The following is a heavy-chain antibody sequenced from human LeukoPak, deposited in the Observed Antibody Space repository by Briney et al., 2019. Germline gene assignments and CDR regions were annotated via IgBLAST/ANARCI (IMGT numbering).Heavy chain of an antibody. CDR1: GFTFSSYA. D-gene: IGHD3-22*01. CDR3: AKGPYYYDSSGYYGPKDRAFDI. J-gene: IGHJ3*02. CDR2: ISGSGGST. V-gene: IGHV3-23*01. Sequence: PGGSLRLSCAASGFTFSSYAMSWVRQAPGKGLEWVSAISGSGGSTYYADSVKGRFTISRDNSKNTLYLQMNSLRAEDTAVYYCAKGPYYYDSSGYYGPKDRAFDIWGQGTMVTVSS.